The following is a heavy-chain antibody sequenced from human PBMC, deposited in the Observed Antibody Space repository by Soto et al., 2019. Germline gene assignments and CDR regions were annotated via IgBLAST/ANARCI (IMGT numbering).Heavy chain of an antibody. D-gene: IGHD5-18*01. V-gene: IGHV3-30*18. CDR2: ISYDGSNK. J-gene: IGHJ4*02. CDR3: AKDRVDTAMDY. Sequence: QVQLVESGGGVVQPGRSLRLSCAASGFTFSSYGMHWVRQAPGKGLEWVAVISYDGSNKYYADSVKGRFTISRDNSKNTLYLQMNSLRAEDTAVYYCAKDRVDTAMDYWGQETLVTVSS. CDR1: GFTFSSYG.